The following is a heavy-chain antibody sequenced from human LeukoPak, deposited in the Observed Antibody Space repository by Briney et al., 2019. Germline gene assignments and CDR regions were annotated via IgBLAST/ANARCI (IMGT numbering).Heavy chain of an antibody. CDR2: MSSSGIS. CDR3: ARERNNWFDP. Sequence: PSQTLSLTCTVSNGSISSDTYFWSWIRQPAGKGLEWIGRMSSSGISTYSPSLKSRVTISIDTSRNQFSMNLNSVTAAGTAVYYCARERNNWFDPWGQGTLVTVSS. D-gene: IGHD1-14*01. CDR1: NGSISSDTYF. J-gene: IGHJ5*02. V-gene: IGHV4-61*02.